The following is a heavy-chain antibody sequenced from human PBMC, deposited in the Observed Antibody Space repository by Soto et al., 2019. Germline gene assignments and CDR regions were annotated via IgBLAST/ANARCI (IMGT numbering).Heavy chain of an antibody. CDR3: TRDFQGQYYYGMDV. Sequence: GGSLSLSCTASGFTFGDYAMNWVRQAPGKGLEWVGFIRGKPNGGATDYAASLKGRFTISRDDSRSVAYLQMNSLKTEDTAVYYCTRDFQGQYYYGMDVWGQGTTVTVSS. J-gene: IGHJ6*02. CDR1: GFTFGDYA. CDR2: IRGKPNGGAT. V-gene: IGHV3-49*04.